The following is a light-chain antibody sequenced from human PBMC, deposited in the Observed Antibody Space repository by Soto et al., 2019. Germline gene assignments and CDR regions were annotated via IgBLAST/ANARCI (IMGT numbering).Light chain of an antibody. V-gene: IGLV2-23*02. CDR3: CSYAGSSSSI. Sequence: QSALTQPVSVSGAPGQSITISCSGTSSDVGTYNLVSWYQQYPGKAPRLMIYEVTKRLSGVSNRFSGSKSGNTASLTISCLQPEDEADYYCCSYAGSSSSIFGTGTKVTVL. J-gene: IGLJ1*01. CDR2: EVT. CDR1: SSDVGTYNL.